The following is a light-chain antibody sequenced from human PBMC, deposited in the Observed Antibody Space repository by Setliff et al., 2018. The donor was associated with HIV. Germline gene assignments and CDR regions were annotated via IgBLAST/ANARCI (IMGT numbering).Light chain of an antibody. V-gene: IGLV2-23*02. CDR2: EVS. CDR3: CSYTGSSTFEV. Sequence: QSALAQPASVSGSPGQSITISCTGNSSDVGSYNLVSWYQQYPGKAPKLTIFEVSKRPSGVSNRFSGSKSGNTAFLTISGLQAEDEADYYCCSYTGSSTFEVFGTGTKVTVL. CDR1: SSDVGSYNL. J-gene: IGLJ1*01.